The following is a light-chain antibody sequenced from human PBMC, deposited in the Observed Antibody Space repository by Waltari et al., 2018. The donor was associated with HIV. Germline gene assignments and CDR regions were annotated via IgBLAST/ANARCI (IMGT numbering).Light chain of an antibody. CDR3: AAWDDNLVGHVV. CDR2: KNN. CDR1: RSHIGRPL. J-gene: IGLJ2*01. V-gene: IGLV1-47*01. Sequence: QSVLTQPPSASGTAGPRVTISCSGSRSHIGRPLVFWYQQFPGPAPKLPIYKNNQRFSGVPGRFSGSKSGNSASLAISGLRSEDEAAYYCAAWDDNLVGHVVFGGGTNLTV.